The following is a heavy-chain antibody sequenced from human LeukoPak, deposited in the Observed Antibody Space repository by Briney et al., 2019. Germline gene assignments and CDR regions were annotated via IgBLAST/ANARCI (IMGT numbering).Heavy chain of an antibody. Sequence: GASVKVSCKASGGTFSSYAISWVRQAPGQGLEWMGGIIPIFGTANYAQKFQGRVTITADKPTSTAYMELSSLRSEDTAVYYCARGDTAMAPFDYWGQGTLVTVSS. D-gene: IGHD5-18*01. CDR2: IIPIFGTA. J-gene: IGHJ4*02. CDR1: GGTFSSYA. V-gene: IGHV1-69*06. CDR3: ARGDTAMAPFDY.